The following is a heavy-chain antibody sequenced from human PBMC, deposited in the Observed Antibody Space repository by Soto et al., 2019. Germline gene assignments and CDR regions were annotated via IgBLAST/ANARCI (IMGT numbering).Heavy chain of an antibody. Sequence: GGSLRLSCAASAFTFSTYAVSWVRRAPGKGLEWVSGLSGSGASTYYADSVKGRFTISRDNSKNTLYLQMSSLRAEDTAIYYCAKGSIVVLPTATYDSWGQGTLVTVSS. D-gene: IGHD2-2*01. CDR1: AFTFSTYA. CDR2: LSGSGAST. J-gene: IGHJ4*02. CDR3: AKGSIVVLPTATYDS. V-gene: IGHV3-23*01.